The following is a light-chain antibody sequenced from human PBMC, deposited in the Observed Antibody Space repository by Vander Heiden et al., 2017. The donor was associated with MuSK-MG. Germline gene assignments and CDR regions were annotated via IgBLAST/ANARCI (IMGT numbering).Light chain of an antibody. CDR1: QSIISY. CDR2: DAS. J-gene: IGKJ1*01. V-gene: IGKV1-39*01. CDR3: QQSYSTPQT. Sequence: DIQMTQSPSSLSASVGDRVTITCRASQSIISYLNWYQQKPGKAPKPLIYDASTLQTWVPSRFSGSGSGTEFTLTISSLQPEDFATYYCQQSYSTPQTFGQGTKVEIK.